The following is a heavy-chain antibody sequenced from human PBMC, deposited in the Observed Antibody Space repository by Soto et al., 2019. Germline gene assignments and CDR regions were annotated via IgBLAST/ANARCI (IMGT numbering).Heavy chain of an antibody. CDR2: IWYDGSNK. CDR1: GFTFSSYG. Sequence: GGSLRLSCAASGFTFSSYGMHWVRQAPGKGLEWVAVIWYDGSNKYYADSVKGRFTISRDNSKNTLYLQMNSLRAEDTAVYYCARENSPTYYYGSGSYISGAFDIWGQGTMVTVSS. V-gene: IGHV3-33*01. CDR3: ARENSPTYYYGSGSYISGAFDI. J-gene: IGHJ3*02. D-gene: IGHD3-10*01.